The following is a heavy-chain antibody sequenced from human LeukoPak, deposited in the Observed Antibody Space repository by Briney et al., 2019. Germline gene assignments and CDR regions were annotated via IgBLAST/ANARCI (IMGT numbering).Heavy chain of an antibody. CDR3: ARARYFDSSGYYYYFDY. Sequence: ASVKVSCKASGFTFTTYTMNWVRPAPGQGLEWMGWINTNTGNPTYAQGFTGRFVFSLDASVSTAYLQISSLKAEDTAVYYCARARYFDSSGYYYYFDYWGQGTLVTVSS. CDR2: INTNTGNP. CDR1: GFTFTTYT. V-gene: IGHV7-4-1*02. J-gene: IGHJ4*02. D-gene: IGHD3-22*01.